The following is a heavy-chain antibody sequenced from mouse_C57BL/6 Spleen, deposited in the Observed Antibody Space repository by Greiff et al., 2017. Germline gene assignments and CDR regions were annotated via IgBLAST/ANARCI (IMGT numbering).Heavy chain of an antibody. J-gene: IGHJ1*03. CDR3: ARTFDV. Sequence: QVQLQQSGAELVKPGASVRISCKASGYAFSSYWMNGGKQRPGKGLGLMGQVYPGDGDTKYNGKFQGKATLTADKSSSTAYMQLSSLTCEDSAVYFCARTFDVWGTGTTVTVSS. CDR1: GYAFSSYW. CDR2: VYPGDGDT. V-gene: IGHV1-80*01.